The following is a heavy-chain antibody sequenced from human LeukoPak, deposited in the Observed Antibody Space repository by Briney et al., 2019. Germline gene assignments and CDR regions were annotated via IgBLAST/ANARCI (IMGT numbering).Heavy chain of an antibody. V-gene: IGHV1-46*01. CDR3: ARGPYSSGWYGLVY. CDR2: INPSGGST. D-gene: IGHD6-13*01. J-gene: IGHJ4*02. CDR1: GYNFIYYY. Sequence: ASVKVCCKTSGYNFIYYYIHWVRHAPGQGLEWMTFINPSGGSTSYAQKLQGRVTMTRDTSTSTVYMELRSLRSEDTAVYYCARGPYSSGWYGLVYWGQGTLVTVAS.